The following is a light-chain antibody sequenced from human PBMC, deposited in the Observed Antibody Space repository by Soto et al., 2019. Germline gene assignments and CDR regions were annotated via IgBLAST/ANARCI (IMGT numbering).Light chain of an antibody. CDR3: QSYDSSLSGYV. CDR2: ANN. V-gene: IGLV1-40*01. J-gene: IGLJ1*01. CDR1: SSNIGAGYD. Sequence: QSALTQPPSVSGAPGQRVTISCTGSSSNIGAGYDVHWYQQLPGTAPKLLIYANNNRPSGVPGRFSASKSGTSASLAITGLQAEDEADYYCQSYDSSLSGYVFGTGTKLTVL.